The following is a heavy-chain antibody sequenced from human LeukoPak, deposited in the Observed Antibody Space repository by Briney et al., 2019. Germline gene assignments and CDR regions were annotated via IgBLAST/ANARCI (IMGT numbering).Heavy chain of an antibody. D-gene: IGHD2-2*01. V-gene: IGHV1-3*01. CDR1: GYTFTSYA. Sequence: ASVKVSCKASGYTFTSYAMHWVRQAPGQRLEWMGWINADNGNTKYSQKFQGRATITRDTSASTAYMELSSLRSEDTAVYYCARAIVVLPSANWFDPWGQGTPVTVSS. J-gene: IGHJ5*02. CDR3: ARAIVVLPSANWFDP. CDR2: INADNGNT.